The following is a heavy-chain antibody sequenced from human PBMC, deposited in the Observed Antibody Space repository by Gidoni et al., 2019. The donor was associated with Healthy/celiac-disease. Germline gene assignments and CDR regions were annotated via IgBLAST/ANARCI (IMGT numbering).Heavy chain of an antibody. J-gene: IGHJ3*02. CDR3: ARSIYDYGGNSDFYDAFDI. CDR1: GGTFSSYA. Sequence: QVQLVQSGAEVKKPGSSVKVSCKASGGTFSSYAISWVRQAPGQGLEWMGGIIPIFGTANYAQKFQGRVTITADESTSTAYMELSSLRSEDTAVYYCARSIYDYGGNSDFYDAFDIWGQGTMVTVSS. D-gene: IGHD4-17*01. CDR2: IIPIFGTA. V-gene: IGHV1-69*01.